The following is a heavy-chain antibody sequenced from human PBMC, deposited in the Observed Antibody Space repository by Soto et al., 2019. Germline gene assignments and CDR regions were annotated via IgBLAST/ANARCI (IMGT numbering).Heavy chain of an antibody. J-gene: IGHJ6*03. CDR3: ARVGFSPAAMPYYYYMDV. V-gene: IGHV4-59*01. Sequence: SETLSLTCTVSGGSISSYYWSWIRQPPGKGLEWIGYIYYSGSTNYNPSLKSRVTISVDTSKNQFSLKLSSVTAADTAVYYCARVGFSPAAMPYYYYMDVWGKGTTVTVSS. CDR2: IYYSGST. CDR1: GGSISSYY. D-gene: IGHD2-2*01.